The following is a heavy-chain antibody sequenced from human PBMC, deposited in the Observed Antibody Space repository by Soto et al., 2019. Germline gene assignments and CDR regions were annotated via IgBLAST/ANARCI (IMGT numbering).Heavy chain of an antibody. CDR1: GFTFSSYG. D-gene: IGHD1-1*01. CDR2: ISHDGSKT. J-gene: IGHJ6*02. V-gene: IGHV3-30*03. CDR3: ARARRSPGTTGYYGMDV. Sequence: PGGSLRLSCAASGFTFSSYGIHWVRQAPGKGLEWVAVISHDGSKTNYADSVKGRFTISRGNSKDTVYLQMNSLRAEDTAVYYCARARRSPGTTGYYGMDVWGQGT.